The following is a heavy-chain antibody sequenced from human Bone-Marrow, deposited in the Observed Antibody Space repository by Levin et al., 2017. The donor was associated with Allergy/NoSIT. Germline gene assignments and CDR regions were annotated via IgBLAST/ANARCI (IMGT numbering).Heavy chain of an antibody. CDR1: GFTFTSYG. CDR3: ARDIGYEATFYGLDV. D-gene: IGHD5-12*01. Sequence: QPGGSLRLSCAASGFTFTSYGMHWVRQAPGKGLEWVAVIWYSGSRQYYGESVKGRFTISRDSSKNTLFLQMNNLTVEDTAVYFCARDIGYEATFYGLDVWGQGTTVTVSS. J-gene: IGHJ6*02. V-gene: IGHV3-33*01. CDR2: IWYSGSRQ.